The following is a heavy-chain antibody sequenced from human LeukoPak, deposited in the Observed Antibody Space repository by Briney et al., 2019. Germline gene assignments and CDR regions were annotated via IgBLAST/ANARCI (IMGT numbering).Heavy chain of an antibody. CDR2: ISAYNGNT. Sequence: ASVKVSCKASGYTFTSYAMNWVRQAPGQGLEWMGWISAYNGNTNYAQKLQGRVTMTTDTSTSTAYMELRSLRSDDTAVYYCARGPLEWLLLDVWGKGTTVTVSS. J-gene: IGHJ6*04. D-gene: IGHD3-3*01. V-gene: IGHV1-18*01. CDR3: ARGPLEWLLLDV. CDR1: GYTFTSYA.